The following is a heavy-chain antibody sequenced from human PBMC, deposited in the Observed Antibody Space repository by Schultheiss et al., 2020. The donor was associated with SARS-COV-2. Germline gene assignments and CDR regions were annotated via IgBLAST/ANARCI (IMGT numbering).Heavy chain of an antibody. CDR3: AKDPGSQVGSYSFDY. J-gene: IGHJ4*02. CDR1: GGSISSYY. CDR2: INHSGST. V-gene: IGHV4-34*01. D-gene: IGHD1-26*01. Sequence: SETLSLTCTVSGGSISSYYWSWIRQPPGKGLEWIGEINHSGSTNYNPSLKSRVTISVDTSKNQFSLKLSSVTAADTAVYYCAKDPGSQVGSYSFDYWGQGTLVTVSS.